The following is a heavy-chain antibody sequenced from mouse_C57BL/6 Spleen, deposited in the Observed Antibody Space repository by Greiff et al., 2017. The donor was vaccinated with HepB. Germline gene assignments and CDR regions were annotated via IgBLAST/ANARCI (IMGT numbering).Heavy chain of an antibody. J-gene: IGHJ1*03. CDR1: GYSITSGYY. CDR2: ISYDGSN. Sequence: VQLQQSGPGLVKPSQSLSLTCSVTGYSITSGYYWNWIRQFPGNKLEWMGYISYDGSNNYNPSLKNRISITRDTSKNQFFLKLNSVTTEDTATYYCARDGEDWYFDVWGTGTTVTVSA. CDR3: ARDGEDWYFDV. V-gene: IGHV3-6*01.